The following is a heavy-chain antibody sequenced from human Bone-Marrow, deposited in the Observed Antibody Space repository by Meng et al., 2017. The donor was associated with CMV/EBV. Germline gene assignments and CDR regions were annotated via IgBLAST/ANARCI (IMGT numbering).Heavy chain of an antibody. CDR3: VTGFGVVSTHVFDY. Sequence: GESLKISCAASGFTFSDYYMSWVRQAPGKGLEWVGRIKSKINGGTTDYAAPVKGRFTISRDDSRNTVYLQMNSLKTEDTAVYYCVTGFGVVSTHVFDYWGQGTPVTVSS. CDR2: IKSKINGGTT. J-gene: IGHJ4*02. V-gene: IGHV3-15*01. D-gene: IGHD3-3*01. CDR1: GFTFSDYY.